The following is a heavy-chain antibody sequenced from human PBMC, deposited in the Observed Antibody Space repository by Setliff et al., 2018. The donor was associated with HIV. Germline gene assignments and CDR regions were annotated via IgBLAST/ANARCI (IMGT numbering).Heavy chain of an antibody. CDR2: VFYTGTT. CDR1: GASINSHY. J-gene: IGHJ4*02. CDR3: ARHARYGVFL. V-gene: IGHV4-59*08. D-gene: IGHD5-18*01. Sequence: TSETLSLTCSVSGASINSHYWSWVRQPPGKGLEWIGYVFYTGTTTYNTSLKSRVTISVDRSQNQFFLKLKSVTATDTAVYYCARHARYGVFLWGQGSRVTAS.